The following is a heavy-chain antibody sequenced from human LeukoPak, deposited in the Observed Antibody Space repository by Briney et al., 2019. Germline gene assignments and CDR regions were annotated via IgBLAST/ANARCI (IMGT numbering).Heavy chain of an antibody. J-gene: IGHJ6*02. CDR3: AREKTPGVGSGSVYYYYGMDV. D-gene: IGHD3-10*01. Sequence: SETLSLTCTVSGGSISSSSYYWGWIRQPPGKGLEWIGSIYYSGSTYYNPSLKSRVTISVDTSKNQFSLKLSSVTAADTAVYYCAREKTPGVGSGSVYYYYGMDVWGQGTTVTVSS. V-gene: IGHV4-39*07. CDR2: IYYSGST. CDR1: GGSISSSSYY.